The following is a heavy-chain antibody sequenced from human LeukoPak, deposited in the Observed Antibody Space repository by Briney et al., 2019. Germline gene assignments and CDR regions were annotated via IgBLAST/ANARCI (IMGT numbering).Heavy chain of an antibody. D-gene: IGHD7-27*01. V-gene: IGHV3-30*02. J-gene: IGHJ5*02. CDR3: AKDLWGENWFDP. Sequence: GGSLRLSCAASGFTFSSYSMNWVRQAPGKGLEWVAFIRYDGSSKYYADSVKGRFTLSRDNSKNTLFLQMNSLRAEDTAVYYCAKDLWGENWFDPWGPGSLVIVSS. CDR2: IRYDGSSK. CDR1: GFTFSSYS.